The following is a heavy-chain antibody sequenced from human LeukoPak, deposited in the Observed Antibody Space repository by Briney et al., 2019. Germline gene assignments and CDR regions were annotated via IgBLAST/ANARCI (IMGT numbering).Heavy chain of an antibody. Sequence: EPSETLSLTCTVSGGSISSYYWSWIRQSPGKGLEWIAYIYYSGSTDYNPSLKSRVTISVDTSKNQFSLKLSSVTAADTAVYYCARVSGYDWESFYDYWGQGTLVTVSS. CDR3: ARVSGYDWESFYDY. J-gene: IGHJ4*02. CDR1: GGSISSYY. D-gene: IGHD5-12*01. V-gene: IGHV4-59*01. CDR2: IYYSGST.